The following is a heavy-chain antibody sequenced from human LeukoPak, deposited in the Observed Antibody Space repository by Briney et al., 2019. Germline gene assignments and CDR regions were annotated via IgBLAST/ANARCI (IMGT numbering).Heavy chain of an antibody. J-gene: IGHJ5*02. CDR1: GFTVSSNY. CDR3: ARDSGGYDA. CDR2: INSDGSST. D-gene: IGHD5-12*01. V-gene: IGHV3-74*01. Sequence: QPGGSLRLSCAASGFTVSSNYMSWVRQAPGKGLVWVSRINSDGSSTSYADSVKGRFTISRDNAKNSLYLQMNSLRAEDTAVYYCARDSGGYDAWGQGTLVTVSS.